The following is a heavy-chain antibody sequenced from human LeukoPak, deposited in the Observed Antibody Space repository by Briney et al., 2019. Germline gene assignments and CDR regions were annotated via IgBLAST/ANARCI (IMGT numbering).Heavy chain of an antibody. Sequence: SVKVSFKDSGGTFSSYAISWVRQAPGQGLEWMGGIIPIFGTANYAQKFQGRVTITADESTSTAYMELSSLRSEDTAVYYCARDVTNSGSRRPASFYAFDIWGQGTMVTVSS. CDR1: GGTFSSYA. CDR3: ARDVTNSGSRRPASFYAFDI. CDR2: IIPIFGTA. V-gene: IGHV1-69*13. J-gene: IGHJ3*02. D-gene: IGHD1-26*01.